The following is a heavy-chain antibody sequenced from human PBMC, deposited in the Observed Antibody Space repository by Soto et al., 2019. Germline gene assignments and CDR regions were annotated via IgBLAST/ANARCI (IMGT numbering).Heavy chain of an antibody. Sequence: LCLPCVVVGCSIINADDWGWIRQRPWKCLERLGSVYHSETRYYDPSLKSRITISLDTSKNHFYLKLRSVTAADSAVYSCARWGTRTPPFPERWGQRALLTGPS. D-gene: IGHD1-1*01. CDR2: VYHSETR. CDR1: GCSIINADD. J-gene: IGHJ4*02. CDR3: ARWGTRTPPFPER. V-gene: IGHV4-38-2*01.